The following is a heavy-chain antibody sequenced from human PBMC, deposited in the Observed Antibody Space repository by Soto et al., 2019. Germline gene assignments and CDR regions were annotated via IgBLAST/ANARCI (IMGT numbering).Heavy chain of an antibody. CDR2: ISAYTGNT. CDR3: ARRWTTGEIDY. D-gene: IGHD4-17*01. Sequence: QVKLVQSGGEVKKPGASVKVSCKASGYIFNSFGISWVRQAPGQGLEWMGWISAYTGNTKYAQNFQGRVTMTTDTSTSTAYMELRSLRSDDTAVYYCARRWTTGEIDYWGQGTLDTVSS. J-gene: IGHJ4*02. CDR1: GYIFNSFG. V-gene: IGHV1-18*01.